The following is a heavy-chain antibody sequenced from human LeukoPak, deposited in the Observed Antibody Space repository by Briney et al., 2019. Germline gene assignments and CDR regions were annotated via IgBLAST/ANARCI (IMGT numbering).Heavy chain of an antibody. CDR2: INHSGST. V-gene: IGHV4-34*01. J-gene: IGHJ4*02. D-gene: IGHD3-10*01. Sequence: SETLSLTCAVYVGSFSGYYWSWIRQPPGKGLEWIGEINHSGSTNYNPSLKSRVTISVDTSKNQFSLKLSSATAADTAVYYCARDGITMVRGVIQKRGDYWGQGTLVTVSS. CDR1: VGSFSGYY. CDR3: ARDGITMVRGVIQKRGDY.